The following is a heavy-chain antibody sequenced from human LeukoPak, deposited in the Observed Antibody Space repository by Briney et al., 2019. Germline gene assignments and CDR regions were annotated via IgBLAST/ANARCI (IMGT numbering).Heavy chain of an antibody. CDR2: ISGSAGST. CDR1: GFTFSTYA. V-gene: IGHV3-23*01. D-gene: IGHD6-19*01. J-gene: IGHJ4*02. Sequence: PGGSLRLSCAVSGFTFSTYAMTWVRQAPGKGLEWVSSISGSAGSTYYADSVKGRFTISRDNSKNTLDLQMNSLRAEDTAVYYCAKAIRDNSGCLDYWGQGTLVTVSS. CDR3: AKAIRDNSGCLDY.